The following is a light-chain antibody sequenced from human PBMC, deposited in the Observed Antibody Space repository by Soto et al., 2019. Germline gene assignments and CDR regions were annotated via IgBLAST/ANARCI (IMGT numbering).Light chain of an antibody. CDR3: CSSGGSPTYV. J-gene: IGLJ1*01. CDR1: SSDIGHFNY. CDR2: EVT. Sequence: QSALTQPASVSGSPGQSITISCTGTSSDIGHFNYVSWYQQHPGKAPELVIYEVTNRPSGVSDRFSGSKSGNTASLTISGLKVEDEADYYCCSSGGSPTYVFGTGTKLTVL. V-gene: IGLV2-23*02.